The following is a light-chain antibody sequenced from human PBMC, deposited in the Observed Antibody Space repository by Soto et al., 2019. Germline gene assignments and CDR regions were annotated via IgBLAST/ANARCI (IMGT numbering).Light chain of an antibody. CDR3: SSYTTSATYV. J-gene: IGLJ1*01. CDR2: EVS. CDR1: SSDFGVYNY. Sequence: QSALTQPASVSGSPGQSITISCTGTSSDFGVYNYVSWYRQYPGRAPKVLIVEVSNRPSGGSNRFSGSKSGNTASLTISGLQAEDEADYYCSSYTTSATYVFGTGTKVTVL. V-gene: IGLV2-14*01.